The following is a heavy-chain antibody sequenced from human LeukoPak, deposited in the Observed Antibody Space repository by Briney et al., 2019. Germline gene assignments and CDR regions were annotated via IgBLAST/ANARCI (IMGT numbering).Heavy chain of an antibody. Sequence: PWRSLSPSCAASGFTFSSYAMHWVRQAPGKGLEWVAVISYDGTNKYYADSVKGRFTISRDNSKNTLYLQMNNLGTEDTAVYYCARGLYSNGDGDVFDIWGRGPMLPASS. CDR3: ARGLYSNGDGDVFDI. D-gene: IGHD4-17*01. CDR1: GFTFSSYA. CDR2: ISYDGTNK. V-gene: IGHV3-30-3*01. J-gene: IGHJ3*02.